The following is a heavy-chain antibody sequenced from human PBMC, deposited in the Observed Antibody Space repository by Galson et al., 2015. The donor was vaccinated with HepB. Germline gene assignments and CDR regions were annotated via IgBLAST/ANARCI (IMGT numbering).Heavy chain of an antibody. CDR2: ISGSGGSP. V-gene: IGHV3-23*01. CDR3: AKDYFGMAV. CDR1: GFTSGMTFTTYA. J-gene: IGHJ6*02. Sequence: SLRLSCAASGFTSGMTFTTYAMPWVRQTPGKGLEWVSAISGSGGSPYYADSVKGRFTISRDNSNDTLYLLMNSLRAEDTAIYYCAKDYFGMAVWGQGTTVTVSS. D-gene: IGHD2-21*01.